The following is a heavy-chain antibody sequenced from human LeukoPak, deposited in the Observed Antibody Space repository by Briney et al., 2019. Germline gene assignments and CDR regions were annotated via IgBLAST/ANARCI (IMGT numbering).Heavy chain of an antibody. CDR1: GLTLSSHA. V-gene: IGHV3-23*01. D-gene: IGHD6-19*01. Sequence: GGSLRLSCAASGLTLSSHAMSWVRQARGKGLEWVAAISGGGGSTYYADSVKGRFTISRDKSKNTLYLQMNSLRAEDTAVYYCAKVTKWLVQDDYWGQGALVTVSS. J-gene: IGHJ4*02. CDR3: AKVTKWLVQDDY. CDR2: ISGGGGST.